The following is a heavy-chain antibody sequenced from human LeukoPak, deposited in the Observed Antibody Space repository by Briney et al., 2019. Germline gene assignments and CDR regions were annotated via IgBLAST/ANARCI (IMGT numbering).Heavy chain of an antibody. J-gene: IGHJ4*02. CDR1: GFTFCDYA. D-gene: IGHD6-6*01. Sequence: PGRSLRLSCTASGFTFCDYAMSWVRQAPGKGLEWVGFIRSKAYGGTTEYAASVKGRFTISRDDCKSIAYLRMNSLKTEDTAVYYCTRVGSSSSFDYWGQGTLVTVSS. CDR3: TRVGSSSSFDY. CDR2: IRSKAYGGTT. V-gene: IGHV3-49*04.